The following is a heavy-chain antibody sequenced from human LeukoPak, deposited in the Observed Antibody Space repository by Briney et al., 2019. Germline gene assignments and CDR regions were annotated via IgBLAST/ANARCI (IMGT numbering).Heavy chain of an antibody. Sequence: VKPSETLSLTCTVSGGSISSYYWCWIRQPPGKGLEWIGYIYTSGSTNYNPSLKSRVTISVDTSKNQFSLKLSSVTAADTAVYYCARDPWDNNWYNFDSWGQGTLVTVSS. J-gene: IGHJ4*02. CDR3: ARDPWDNNWYNFDS. CDR1: GGSISSYY. V-gene: IGHV4-4*09. CDR2: IYTSGST. D-gene: IGHD1-1*01.